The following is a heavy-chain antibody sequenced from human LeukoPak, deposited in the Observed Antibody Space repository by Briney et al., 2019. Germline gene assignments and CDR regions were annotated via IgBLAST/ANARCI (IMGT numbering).Heavy chain of an antibody. Sequence: PSETLSLTCTVSGGSISSSSYYWGWIRQPPGNGLEWIGSIYYSGSTYYNPSLKSRVTISVDTSKNQFSLKLSSVTAADTAVYYCARLQVGSLGELPFDYWGQGTLVTVSS. J-gene: IGHJ4*02. CDR1: GGSISSSSYY. CDR3: ARLQVGSLGELPFDY. D-gene: IGHD3-10*01. CDR2: IYYSGST. V-gene: IGHV4-39*01.